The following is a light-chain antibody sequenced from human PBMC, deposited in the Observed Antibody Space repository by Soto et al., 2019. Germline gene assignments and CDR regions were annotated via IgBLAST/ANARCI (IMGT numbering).Light chain of an antibody. J-gene: IGLJ1*01. CDR2: EVS. Sequence: QSALTQPASVSGSPGQSITISCTGTSSEVGSYNLVSWYQQHPGKAPKLRIYEVSERPSGVSNLFSGSKSGNTASLTISGLQAEDEAEYYCCSYAGSSPYVFGTGTKLTVL. CDR3: CSYAGSSPYV. V-gene: IGLV2-23*02. CDR1: SSEVGSYNL.